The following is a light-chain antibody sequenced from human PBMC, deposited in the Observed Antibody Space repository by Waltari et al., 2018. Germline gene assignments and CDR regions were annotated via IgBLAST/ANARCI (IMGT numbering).Light chain of an antibody. Sequence: NFMLTQPHSVSESPGKTVTISCTRSSGSLASNYVQWYQQRPGRSPTAVNYEDNQRPREVPDRFSGSIDSSSNSASLTISGLKTEDEADYYCQSYDNRNHWVFGGGTKLTVL. CDR2: EDN. V-gene: IGLV6-57*01. J-gene: IGLJ3*02. CDR1: SGSLASNY. CDR3: QSYDNRNHWV.